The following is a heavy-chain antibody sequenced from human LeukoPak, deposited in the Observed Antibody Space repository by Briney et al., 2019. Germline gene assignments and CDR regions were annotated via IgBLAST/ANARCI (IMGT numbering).Heavy chain of an antibody. CDR3: ARDMIVPGRVEY. V-gene: IGHV3-21*01. Sequence: PGGSLRLSCAASGFTFSSYSMNWVRLAPGKGLEWVSSISSSSSYIYYADSVKGRFTISRDNAKNSRYLQMDSLRAEDTAVYYCARDMIVPGRVEYWGQGTLVTVSS. D-gene: IGHD3-22*01. CDR1: GFTFSSYS. J-gene: IGHJ4*02. CDR2: ISSSSSYI.